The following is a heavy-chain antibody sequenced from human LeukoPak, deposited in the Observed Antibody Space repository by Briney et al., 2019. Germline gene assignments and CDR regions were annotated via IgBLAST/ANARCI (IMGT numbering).Heavy chain of an antibody. V-gene: IGHV1-24*01. CDR2: FDPEDGET. D-gene: IGHD3-22*01. CDR3: ATAYYYDSSGYLGGCMFDP. CDR1: GYTLTELS. Sequence: GASVKVSCKVSGYTLTELSMHWVRQAPGKGLEWMGGFDPEDGETIYAQKFQGRVTMTEDTSTDTAYMELSSLRSEDTAVYYCATAYYYDSSGYLGGCMFDPWGQGTLVTVSS. J-gene: IGHJ5*02.